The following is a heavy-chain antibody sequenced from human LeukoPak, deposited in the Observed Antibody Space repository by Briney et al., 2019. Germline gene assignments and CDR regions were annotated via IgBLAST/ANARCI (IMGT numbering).Heavy chain of an antibody. D-gene: IGHD2-2*01. Sequence: EASVKVSCKASGGTFSSYAISWVRQAPGQGLEWMGWISAYNGNTNYAQKLQGRVTMTTDTSTSTAYMELRSLRSDDTAVYYCARGKGPPQLPAARLRGWPDAFDIWGQGTMVTVSS. V-gene: IGHV1-18*01. CDR3: ARGKGPPQLPAARLRGWPDAFDI. J-gene: IGHJ3*02. CDR1: GGTFSSYA. CDR2: ISAYNGNT.